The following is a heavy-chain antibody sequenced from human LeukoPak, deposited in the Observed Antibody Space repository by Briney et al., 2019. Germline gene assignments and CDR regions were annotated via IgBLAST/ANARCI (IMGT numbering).Heavy chain of an antibody. CDR2: INPNSGGT. CDR1: GYTFTGYY. D-gene: IGHD6-19*01. Sequence: ASVKVSCRASGYTFTGYYMHWVRQAPGQGLEWMGWINPNSGGTNYAQKFQGRVTMTRDTSISTAYMELSRLRSDDTAVYYCARASTGVAGTIGYCGQGTLVTVSS. V-gene: IGHV1-2*02. CDR3: ARASTGVAGTIGY. J-gene: IGHJ4*02.